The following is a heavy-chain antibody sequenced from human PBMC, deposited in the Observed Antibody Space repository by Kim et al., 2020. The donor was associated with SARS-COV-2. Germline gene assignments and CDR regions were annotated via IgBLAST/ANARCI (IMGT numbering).Heavy chain of an antibody. J-gene: IGHJ4*02. CDR3: ARTRITIFGVVIPFDY. CDR2: IYYSGST. Sequence: SETLSLTCTVSGGSISSGGYYWSWIRQHPGKGLEWIGYIYYSGSTYYNPSLKSRVTISVDTSKNQFSLKLSSVTAADTAVYYCARTRITIFGVVIPFDYWGQGTLVTVSS. V-gene: IGHV4-31*03. CDR1: GGSISSGGYY. D-gene: IGHD3-3*01.